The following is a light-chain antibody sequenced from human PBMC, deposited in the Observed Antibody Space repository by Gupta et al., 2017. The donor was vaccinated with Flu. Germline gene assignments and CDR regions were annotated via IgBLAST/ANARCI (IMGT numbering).Light chain of an antibody. J-gene: IGLJ2*01. Sequence: QSVLTQPPSASGTPGQRVTISCSGGNSNIGINYVYWYQQLPGAAPKLLSYRSNQRPSGVPDRFSGSKSGTSASLAISGLRSEDEADYYCAAWDDSLSGVVFGGGTKMTVL. CDR1: NSNIGINY. CDR3: AAWDDSLSGVV. V-gene: IGLV1-47*01. CDR2: RSN.